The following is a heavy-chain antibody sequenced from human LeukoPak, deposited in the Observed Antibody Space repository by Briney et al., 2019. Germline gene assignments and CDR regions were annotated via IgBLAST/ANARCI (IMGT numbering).Heavy chain of an antibody. CDR1: GFTFSSYS. Sequence: GGSLRLSCAASGFTFSSYSMNWVRQAPGKGLEWVSAISGSGGSTYYADSVKGRFTISRDNSKNTLYLQMNSLRAEDTAVYYCAKTRDSSGYYFDYWGQGTLVTVSS. D-gene: IGHD3-22*01. CDR3: AKTRDSSGYYFDY. V-gene: IGHV3-23*01. CDR2: ISGSGGST. J-gene: IGHJ4*02.